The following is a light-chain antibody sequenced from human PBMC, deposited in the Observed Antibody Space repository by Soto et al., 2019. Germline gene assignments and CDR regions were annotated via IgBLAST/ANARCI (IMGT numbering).Light chain of an antibody. V-gene: IGKV3-15*01. J-gene: IGKJ5*01. Sequence: EIVMTQSPATLSVSPGERATLSCRASQSVSSNLAWYQHKPGQAPRLLIYGPSTRATGIPARFSGSGSGTEFTLTISSLQAEDFAIYYCQQYNNWPRSITFGQGTRLEIK. CDR2: GPS. CDR1: QSVSSN. CDR3: QQYNNWPRSIT.